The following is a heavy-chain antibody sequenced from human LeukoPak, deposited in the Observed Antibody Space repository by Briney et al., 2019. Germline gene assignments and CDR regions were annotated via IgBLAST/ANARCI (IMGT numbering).Heavy chain of an antibody. Sequence: PSETLSLTCTVSGGSISSYYWRWIRQPPGKGLEWIGYIYYSWSTNSNPSLKSRVTISVDTSKNQFSLKLGSVTAADTAVYYCARGYYDILTGYYANWFDPWGQGTLVTVSS. D-gene: IGHD3-9*01. J-gene: IGHJ5*02. CDR1: GGSISSYY. V-gene: IGHV4-59*01. CDR2: IYYSWST. CDR3: ARGYYDILTGYYANWFDP.